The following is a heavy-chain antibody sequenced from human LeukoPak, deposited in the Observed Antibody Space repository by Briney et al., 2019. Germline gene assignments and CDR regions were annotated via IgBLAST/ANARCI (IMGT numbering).Heavy chain of an antibody. CDR3: ALDDSSGATYYYGMDV. V-gene: IGHV3-66*01. J-gene: IGHJ6*02. D-gene: IGHD3-22*01. CDR2: IYSGGST. CDR1: GFTVSSNY. Sequence: GGSLRLSCAASGFTVSSNYMSWVRQAPGKGLEWVSVIYSGGSTYYADSVKGRFTISRDNSKNTLYLQMNSLRAEDTAVYYCALDDSSGATYYYGMDVWGQGTTVIVSS.